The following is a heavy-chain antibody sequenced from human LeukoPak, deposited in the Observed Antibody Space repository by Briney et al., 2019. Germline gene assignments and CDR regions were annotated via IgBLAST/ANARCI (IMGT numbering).Heavy chain of an antibody. V-gene: IGHV3-48*03. D-gene: IGHD3-10*01. Sequence: PGGSLRLSCAASGFTFSSYEMNWVRQAPGKGLEWVSYISSSGSTIYYADSVKGRFTISRDNAKNSLYLQMNSLRAEDTAVYYCAREYYYGSGSLSYWGQGTLVTVSS. CDR3: AREYYYGSGSLSY. J-gene: IGHJ4*02. CDR1: GFTFSSYE. CDR2: ISSSGSTI.